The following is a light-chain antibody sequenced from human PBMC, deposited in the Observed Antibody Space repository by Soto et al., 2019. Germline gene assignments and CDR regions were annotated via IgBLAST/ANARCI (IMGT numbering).Light chain of an antibody. CDR1: QSLSSSY. Sequence: EIVLTQSPGTLSLSPGERATLSCRASQSLSSSYLAWYQQTPGQAPRLLIYAASGRATGIPDRFSGSGSGTDFTLTISRLEPEDFAVYYCQQYGGSPITFGLGTRLEIK. CDR2: AAS. V-gene: IGKV3-20*01. CDR3: QQYGGSPIT. J-gene: IGKJ5*01.